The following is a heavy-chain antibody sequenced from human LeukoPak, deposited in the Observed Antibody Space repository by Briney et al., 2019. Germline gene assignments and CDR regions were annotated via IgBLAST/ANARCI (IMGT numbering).Heavy chain of an antibody. CDR3: ARGIAAADGLEKGFDP. J-gene: IGHJ5*02. Sequence: SETLSLTCTVSGGSISSYYWSWIRQPPGKGLEWIGYIYYSGSTNYNPSLKSRVTISVDTSKNQFSLKLSSVTAADTAVYYCARGIAAADGLEKGFDPWGQGTLVTVSS. CDR2: IYYSGST. CDR1: GGSISSYY. D-gene: IGHD6-13*01. V-gene: IGHV4-59*01.